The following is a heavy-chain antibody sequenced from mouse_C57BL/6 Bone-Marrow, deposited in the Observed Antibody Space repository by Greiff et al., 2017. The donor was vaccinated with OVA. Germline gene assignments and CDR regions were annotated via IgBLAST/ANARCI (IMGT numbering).Heavy chain of an antibody. Sequence: EVQRVESGPGLVKPSQSLSLTCSVTGYSITSGYYWNWIRQFPGNKLEWMGYISYDGSNNYNPSLKNRISITRDTSKNQFFLKLNSVTTEDTATYYCARDDYDGSFDYWGQGTTLTVSS. CDR1: GYSITSGYY. CDR2: ISYDGSN. V-gene: IGHV3-6*01. D-gene: IGHD2-4*01. J-gene: IGHJ2*01. CDR3: ARDDYDGSFDY.